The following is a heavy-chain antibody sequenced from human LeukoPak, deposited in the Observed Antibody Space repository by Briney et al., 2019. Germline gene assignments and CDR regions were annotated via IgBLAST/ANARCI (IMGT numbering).Heavy chain of an antibody. D-gene: IGHD6-13*01. CDR3: ARDLGGAAGAFDI. Sequence: GGSLRLSCAASGFTFSSYEMNWVRQAPGKGLEWVSYISSSGSTIYYADSVKGRFTISRDNAKNSLYPQMNSLRAEDTAVYYCARDLGGAAGAFDIWGQGTMVTVSS. V-gene: IGHV3-48*03. J-gene: IGHJ3*02. CDR1: GFTFSSYE. CDR2: ISSSGSTI.